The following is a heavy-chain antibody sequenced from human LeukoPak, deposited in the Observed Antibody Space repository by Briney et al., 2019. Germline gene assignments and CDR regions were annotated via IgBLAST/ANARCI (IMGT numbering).Heavy chain of an antibody. J-gene: IGHJ4*02. D-gene: IGHD3-22*01. CDR1: GYTFTSYG. CDR2: INPSGGST. Sequence: ASVKVSCKASGYTFTSYGVSWVRQAPGQGLEWMGMINPSGGSTSYAQKFQGRVTMTRDTSTSTVYMELSSLRSEDTAVYYCARVFSDYYDSSGYYYWGQGTLVTVSS. CDR3: ARVFSDYYDSSGYYY. V-gene: IGHV1-46*01.